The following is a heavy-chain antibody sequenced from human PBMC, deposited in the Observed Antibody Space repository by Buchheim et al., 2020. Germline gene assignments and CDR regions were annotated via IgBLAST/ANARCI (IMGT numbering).Heavy chain of an antibody. Sequence: EVQLVESGGGLVQPGGSLRLSCAASGFTFSSYEMNWVRQAPGKGLEWVSYISSSGSTIYYADSVKGRFTISRDKPKNSLYLQMNSLRAEDTAVYYCARVGDSSSSVLSYYFDYWGQGTL. CDR3: ARVGDSSSSVLSYYFDY. D-gene: IGHD6-6*01. V-gene: IGHV3-48*03. J-gene: IGHJ4*02. CDR1: GFTFSSYE. CDR2: ISSSGSTI.